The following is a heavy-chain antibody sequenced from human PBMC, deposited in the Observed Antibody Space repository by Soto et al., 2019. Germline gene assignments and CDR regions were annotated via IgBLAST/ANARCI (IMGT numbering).Heavy chain of an antibody. J-gene: IGHJ3*02. CDR2: ISAHTGSS. V-gene: IGHV1-18*01. Sequence: ASVKVSCKASGYTFTSSGMSWLRQAPGQGLEWMGWISAHTGSSEYAQKFQGRVTITADESTSTAYMELSSLRSEDTAVYYCARGVSSVVTAKASAFDIWGQGTMVTVSS. D-gene: IGHD2-21*02. CDR1: GYTFTSSG. CDR3: ARGVSSVVTAKASAFDI.